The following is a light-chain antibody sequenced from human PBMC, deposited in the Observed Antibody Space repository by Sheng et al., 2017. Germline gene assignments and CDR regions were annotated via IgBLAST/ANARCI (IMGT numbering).Light chain of an antibody. V-gene: IGKV3-11*01. Sequence: EIVLTQSPATLSLSPGERATLSCRASQGVGNYLAWYQLKPGQAPRLLIYDASNRATDIPARFSGSGSGTDFTLTISSLEPEDFAVYYCQQRSSWPLTFGGGTKVEIK. J-gene: IGKJ4*01. CDR1: QGVGNY. CDR3: QQRSSWPLT. CDR2: DAS.